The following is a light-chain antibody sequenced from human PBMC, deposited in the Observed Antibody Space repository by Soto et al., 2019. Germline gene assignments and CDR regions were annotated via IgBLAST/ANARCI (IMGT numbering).Light chain of an antibody. CDR1: TSDVGGYHF. V-gene: IGLV2-14*01. CDR3: YSYTTTSTHV. Sequence: QSVLTQPASVSGSPGQSITLSCTGTTSDVGGYHFVSWYQQHPGKAPKLMIYEVTNRPSGVSDRFSGSKSGNTASLTISGLQAEDEADYYCYSYTTTSTHVFGSGTKVTVL. J-gene: IGLJ1*01. CDR2: EVT.